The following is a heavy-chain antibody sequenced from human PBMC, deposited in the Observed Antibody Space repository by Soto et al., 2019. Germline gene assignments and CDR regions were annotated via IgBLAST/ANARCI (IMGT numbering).Heavy chain of an antibody. V-gene: IGHV4-30-4*01. J-gene: IGHJ1*01. Sequence: SETLSLTCTVYGVSVSRDYQWIWIRQPPGKGLEWIGHISYSGSPYYHPSLRSRLSISVDTSKNQFSLKVKSVTAADTAVYYCARAWDFWGQGTLVTVSS. CDR3: ARAWDF. D-gene: IGHD1-26*01. CDR2: ISYSGSP. CDR1: GVSVSRDYQ.